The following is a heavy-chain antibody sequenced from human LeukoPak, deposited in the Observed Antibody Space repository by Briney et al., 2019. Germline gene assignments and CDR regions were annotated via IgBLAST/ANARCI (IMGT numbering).Heavy chain of an antibody. D-gene: IGHD1/OR15-1a*01. CDR2: IRSKAYGGTT. CDR3: TRAALDQNPWFDP. CDR1: GFTVSSNY. J-gene: IGHJ5*02. Sequence: GGSLRLSCAASGFTVSSNYMSWVRQAPGKGLEWVGFIRSKAYGGTTEYAASVKGRFTISRDDSKSIAYLQMNSLKTEDTAVYYCTRAALDQNPWFDPWGQGTLVTVSS. V-gene: IGHV3-49*04.